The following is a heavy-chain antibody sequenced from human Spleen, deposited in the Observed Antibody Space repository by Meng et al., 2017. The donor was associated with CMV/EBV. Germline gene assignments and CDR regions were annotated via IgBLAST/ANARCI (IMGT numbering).Heavy chain of an antibody. CDR2: IMPIGGMT. CDR1: GGSFSSYN. V-gene: IGHV1-69*10. D-gene: IGHD3-10*01. J-gene: IGHJ3*02. CDR3: AIFGSGNYDNGLDI. Sequence: SVKVSCKPSGGSFSSYNINWVRQAPGQGPEWMGGIMPIGGMTNYAQKFQGRVTITADKSSSTAYMELRSLRSEDTAMYYCAIFGSGNYDNGLDIWGQGTMVTVSS.